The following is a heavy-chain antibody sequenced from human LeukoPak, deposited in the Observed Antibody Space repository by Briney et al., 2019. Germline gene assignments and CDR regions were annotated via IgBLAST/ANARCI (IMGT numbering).Heavy chain of an antibody. D-gene: IGHD6-13*01. V-gene: IGHV4-59*12. CDR3: AREQLVDAEYFQH. J-gene: IGHJ1*01. CDR1: GGSISSYY. CDR2: IYYSGST. Sequence: SETLSLTCTVSGGSISSYYWSWIRQPPGKGLEWIGYIYYSGSTNYNPSLKSRVTISVDTSKNQFSLKLSSVTAADTAVYYCAREQLVDAEYFQHWGQGTLVTVSS.